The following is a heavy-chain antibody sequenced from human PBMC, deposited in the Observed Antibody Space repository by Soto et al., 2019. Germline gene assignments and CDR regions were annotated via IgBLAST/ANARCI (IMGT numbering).Heavy chain of an antibody. CDR2: IYPGDSDT. V-gene: IGHV5-51*01. D-gene: IGHD6-19*01. J-gene: IGHJ4*02. Sequence: GESLKISCKGSGYSCTSYWIGWVLQMPGKGLERMGIIYPGDSDTRYSPSFQGQVTISADKSITTTYLQWSSLKASDTAIYYCARLFDTSGWYDYLGQGTLVTVSS. CDR3: ARLFDTSGWYDY. CDR1: GYSCTSYW.